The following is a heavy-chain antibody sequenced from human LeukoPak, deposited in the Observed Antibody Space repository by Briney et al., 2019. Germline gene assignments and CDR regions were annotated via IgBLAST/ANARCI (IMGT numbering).Heavy chain of an antibody. V-gene: IGHV3-53*01. CDR3: ASGSGSYRTSYYSMDV. CDR1: GFTVSSNY. CDR2: IYSGGST. Sequence: GGYLRLSCVASGFTVSSNYMSWVRQAPGKGLEWVSVIYSGGSTYYADSVKGRFTISRDKSKNTLYLQMNSLRAEDTAVYYCASGSGSYRTSYYSMDVWGTGTPVTVSS. J-gene: IGHJ6*03. D-gene: IGHD3-10*01.